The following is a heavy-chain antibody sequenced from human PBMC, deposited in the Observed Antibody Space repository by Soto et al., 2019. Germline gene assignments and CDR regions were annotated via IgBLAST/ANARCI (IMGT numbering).Heavy chain of an antibody. CDR1: GYIFTNYY. J-gene: IGHJ4*02. D-gene: IGHD6-13*01. CDR3: ARDLAAAAY. V-gene: IGHV1-46*01. CDR2: INPLPTSGST. Sequence: QVQLVQSGAEVKKPGASVKVSCKASGYIFTNYYIHWVRQAPGQGLEWMAIINPLPTSGSTNYAQKFQGRVTVTRDTSMSTVYLELSSLRSDDTAVYYCARDLAAAAYWGQGTLVTVSS.